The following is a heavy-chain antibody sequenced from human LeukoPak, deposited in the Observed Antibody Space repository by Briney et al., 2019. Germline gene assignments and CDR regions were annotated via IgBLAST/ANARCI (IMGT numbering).Heavy chain of an antibody. CDR3: ARAVTWIDP. V-gene: IGHV3-30*19. J-gene: IGHJ5*02. Sequence: PGGSLRLSYAASGLIFSTYGMHWVRQAPGKGLEWVAFIQNDGNDKYYADSVKGRFTVSRDNSKNTLDLQMNGLRAEDTAVYYCARAVTWIDPWGQGTLVTVSS. CDR2: IQNDGNDK. CDR1: GLIFSTYG.